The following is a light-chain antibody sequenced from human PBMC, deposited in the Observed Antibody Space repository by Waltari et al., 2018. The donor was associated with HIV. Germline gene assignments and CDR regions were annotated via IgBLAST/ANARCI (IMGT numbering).Light chain of an antibody. J-gene: IGLJ3*02. CDR2: DVT. V-gene: IGLV2-11*01. CDR1: SSDVGDYNF. CDR3: CSYTGTYTLL. Sequence: QSALTQPRSVSGSPGQSVTISCTGTSSDVGDYNFFPWYQQHPGKAPKVMIYDVTKRPSGVPDRFSGSKSGNTASLTISGLQAEDEADYYCCSYTGTYTLLFGGGTKLTVL.